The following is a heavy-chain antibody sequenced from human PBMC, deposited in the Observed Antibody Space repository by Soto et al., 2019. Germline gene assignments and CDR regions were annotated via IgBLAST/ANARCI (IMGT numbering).Heavy chain of an antibody. J-gene: IGHJ5*02. CDR1: GFTFSSYG. V-gene: IGHV3-30*03. Sequence: GGSLRLSCAASGFTFSSYGMHWVRQAPGKGLEWVAVISYDGSNKYYADSVKGRFTISRDNSKNTLYLQMNSLRAEDTAVYYCARDDSSGWFQGSKNWFNPWGQGALVTVSS. D-gene: IGHD6-25*01. CDR2: ISYDGSNK. CDR3: ARDDSSGWFQGSKNWFNP.